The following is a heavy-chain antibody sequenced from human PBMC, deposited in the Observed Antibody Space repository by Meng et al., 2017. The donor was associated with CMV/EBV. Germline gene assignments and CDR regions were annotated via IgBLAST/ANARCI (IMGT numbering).Heavy chain of an antibody. V-gene: IGHV3-48*04. Sequence: GESLKISCAASGFTFDDYGMSWVRQAPRKGLEWVSFISSSSSTIYYADSVKGRFTISRDNAKNSLYLQMNSLRAEDTAVYYCARGYCSSTSCAHDYWGQGTLVTVSS. J-gene: IGHJ4*02. D-gene: IGHD2-2*01. CDR1: GFTFDDYG. CDR2: ISSSSSTI. CDR3: ARGYCSSTSCAHDY.